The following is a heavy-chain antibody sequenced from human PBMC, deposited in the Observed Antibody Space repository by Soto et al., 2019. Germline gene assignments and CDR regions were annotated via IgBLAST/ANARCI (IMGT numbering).Heavy chain of an antibody. V-gene: IGHV1-69*06. J-gene: IGHJ6*02. D-gene: IGHD5-18*01. CDR3: ARGEYSYGLDYYYGMDV. Sequence: QVQLVQSGAEVKKPGSSVKVSCKASGGTFSSYAISWVRQAPGQGLEWMGGIIPIFGTANYAQKFQGRVTITADKSTSTAYRELSSLRSEDTAVYYCARGEYSYGLDYYYGMDVWGQGTTVTVSS. CDR1: GGTFSSYA. CDR2: IIPIFGTA.